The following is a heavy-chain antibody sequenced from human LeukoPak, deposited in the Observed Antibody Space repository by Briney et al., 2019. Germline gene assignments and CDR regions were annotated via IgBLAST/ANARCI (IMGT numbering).Heavy chain of an antibody. CDR2: IYYSGST. D-gene: IGHD3-3*01. J-gene: IGHJ6*02. V-gene: IGHV4-39*01. CDR3: ARHDPTHYDFWSGPAYGMDV. CDR1: GGSISSSSYY. Sequence: SETLSLTCTVSGGSISSSSYYWGWIRQPPGKGLEWIGSIYYSGSTNYNPSLKSRVTISVDTSKNQFSLKLSSVTAADTAVYYCARHDPTHYDFWSGPAYGMDVWGQGTTVTVSS.